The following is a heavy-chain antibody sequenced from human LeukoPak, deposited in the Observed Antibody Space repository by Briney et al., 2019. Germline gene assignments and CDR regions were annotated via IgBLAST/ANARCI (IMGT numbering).Heavy chain of an antibody. V-gene: IGHV3-21*01. CDR2: ISSSSSYI. CDR1: GFTFSSYS. J-gene: IGHJ5*02. CDR3: ARDPTNYYDSGGS. Sequence: GGSLRLSCAASGFTFSSYSMNWVRQAPGKGLEWVSSISSSSSYIYYADSVKGRFTISRDNAKNSLYLQMNSLRAEDTAVYYCARDPTNYYDSGGSWGQGTLVTVSS. D-gene: IGHD3-22*01.